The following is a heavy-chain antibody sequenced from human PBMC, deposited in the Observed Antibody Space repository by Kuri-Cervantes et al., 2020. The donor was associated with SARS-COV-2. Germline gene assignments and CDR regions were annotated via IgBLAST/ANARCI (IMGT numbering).Heavy chain of an antibody. CDR3: ARDTHNWNSLNDY. CDR1: GFTFSSYW. J-gene: IGHJ4*02. CDR2: IKQDGSEK. V-gene: IGHV3-7*05. Sequence: GESLKISCAASGFTFSSYWMSWVRQAPGKGLEWVANIKQDGSEKHYMDSAKGRFTISRDNAKNSLYLQMNSLRAEDTAVYYCARDTHNWNSLNDYWGQGTLVTVSS. D-gene: IGHD1-7*01.